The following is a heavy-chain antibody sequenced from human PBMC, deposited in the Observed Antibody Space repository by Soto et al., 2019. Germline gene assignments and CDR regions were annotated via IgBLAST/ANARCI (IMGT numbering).Heavy chain of an antibody. CDR3: AREGNYYDSSGYQAVGDY. J-gene: IGHJ4*02. D-gene: IGHD3-22*01. CDR2: ISYDGSNK. V-gene: IGHV3-30-3*01. CDR1: GFTFSSYA. Sequence: PGGSLRLSCAASGFTFSSYAMHWVRQAPGKGLEWVAVISYDGSNKYYADSVKGRFTISRDNSKNTLYLQMNSLRAEDTAVYYCAREGNYYDSSGYQAVGDYWGQGTLVTVSS.